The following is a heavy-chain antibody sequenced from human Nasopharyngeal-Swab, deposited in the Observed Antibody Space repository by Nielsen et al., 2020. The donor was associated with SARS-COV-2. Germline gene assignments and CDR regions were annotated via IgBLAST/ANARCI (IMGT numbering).Heavy chain of an antibody. J-gene: IGHJ6*02. Sequence: KVSCKGSGYCFSSYWISWVRQMPGKGLEWTGIIDPSDSYSNYSPSFQGHVTISVDKPLSTAFLQWSSLKASDTAVYYCARRSFYYGSGTVRGMDVWGQGTTVTVSS. V-gene: IGHV5-10-1*01. CDR1: GYCFSSYW. CDR3: ARRSFYYGSGTVRGMDV. CDR2: IDPSDSYS. D-gene: IGHD3-10*01.